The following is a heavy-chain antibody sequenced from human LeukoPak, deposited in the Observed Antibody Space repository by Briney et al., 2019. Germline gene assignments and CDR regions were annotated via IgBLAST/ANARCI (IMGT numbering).Heavy chain of an antibody. V-gene: IGHV3-30*02. CDR2: IRYDGSNK. CDR1: GFTFSSYG. Sequence: GGSLRLSCAASGFTFSSYGMHWVRQAPGKGLEWVAFIRYDGSNKYYADSVKGRFTISRDNSKNTLYLQMNSLRSEDTAVYYCADSSGPPPYCWFDPWGQGTLVTVSS. J-gene: IGHJ5*02. CDR3: ADSSGPPPYCWFDP. D-gene: IGHD3-22*01.